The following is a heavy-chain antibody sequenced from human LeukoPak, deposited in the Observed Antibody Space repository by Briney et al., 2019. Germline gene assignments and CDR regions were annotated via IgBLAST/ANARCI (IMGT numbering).Heavy chain of an antibody. V-gene: IGHV3-48*01. J-gene: IGHJ3*02. D-gene: IGHD2-15*01. CDR2: ISTASSTI. CDR3: ARDEYCRGGSCYHDAFHM. CDR1: TSNFSNYN. Sequence: GGSLRLSCTASTSNFSNYNMNRVRQAPGKELEWISYISTASSTIYYALSVRGRFTISRDNAKKTLYLQMNNLRGEDTAVYYCARDEYCRGGSCYHDAFHMWGHGTMVTVSS.